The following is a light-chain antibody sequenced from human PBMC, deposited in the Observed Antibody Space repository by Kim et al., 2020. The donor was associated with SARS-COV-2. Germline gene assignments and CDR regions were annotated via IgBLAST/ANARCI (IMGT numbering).Light chain of an antibody. J-gene: IGLJ3*02. CDR2: SNN. Sequence: GQRFTISCSGRTSNIGTNTVTWYQQLPGTAPKLLIYSNNQRPSGVPDRFSGSKSGTSASLAISGLQSEDEADYYCGAWDDTLIGPVLGGGTQLTVL. CDR3: GAWDDTLIGPV. V-gene: IGLV1-44*01. CDR1: TSNIGTNT.